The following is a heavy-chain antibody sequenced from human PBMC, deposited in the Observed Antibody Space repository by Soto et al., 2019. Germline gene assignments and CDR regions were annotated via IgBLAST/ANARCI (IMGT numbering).Heavy chain of an antibody. V-gene: IGHV4-61*01. J-gene: IGHJ5*01. CDR3: ARVQYSSDGYNEFVDS. D-gene: IGHD2-15*01. CDR2: VYVGGGT. CDR1: SVSVSNGLYY. Sequence: QVQLQESGPGLVKPSETLSLTCTVSSVSVSNGLYYWNWVRQPPGKGLEWIGYVYVGGGTNYNPSLKSRVTISIDTSKNQFSLSLNSVNAADTAVYYCARVQYSSDGYNEFVDSWGQGTLVTVSS.